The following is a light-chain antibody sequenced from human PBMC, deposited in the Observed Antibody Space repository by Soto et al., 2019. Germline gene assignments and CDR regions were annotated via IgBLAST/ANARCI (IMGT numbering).Light chain of an antibody. Sequence: EIVLTQSPGTLSLSPGERATLSCRASQSVSSNYLAWYQQKPGQAHRLLVYGASSRATGVPDRFSGSGSGTDFPLTISRVEPEDFAVYYCQQYGSSLFTFGPGTKVDFK. J-gene: IGKJ3*01. CDR3: QQYGSSLFT. V-gene: IGKV3-20*01. CDR2: GAS. CDR1: QSVSSNY.